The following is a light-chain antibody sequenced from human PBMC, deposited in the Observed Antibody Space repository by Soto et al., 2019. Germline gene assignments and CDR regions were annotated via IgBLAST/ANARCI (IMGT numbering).Light chain of an antibody. V-gene: IGLV2-8*02. CDR3: KSYAGSNTYV. CDR2: EVV. Sequence: VLTQPPSASRSPGQSVTISCTGTKNDIGVYDFVSWYQHHPGKAPRLIIYEVVQRPSGVPDRFSGSKSGNTASLTVSGLQAADEADYFCKSYAGSNTYVFGSGTKV. J-gene: IGLJ1*01. CDR1: KNDIGVYDF.